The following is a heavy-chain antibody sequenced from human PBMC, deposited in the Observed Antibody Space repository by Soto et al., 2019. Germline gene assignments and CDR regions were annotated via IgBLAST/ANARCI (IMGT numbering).Heavy chain of an antibody. V-gene: IGHV1-8*01. CDR1: GYTFTSHD. D-gene: IGHD2-2*01. CDR3: ARPYCSSTSCLSYYYMDV. Sequence: SGRVSWRAAGYTFTSHDVNWVLQATGQGLEWMGWMNPNSGNTGYAQKFQGRVTMTRNTSISTAYMELSSLRSEDTAVYYCARPYCSSTSCLSYYYMDVWGKGTTVTVSS. CDR2: MNPNSGNT. J-gene: IGHJ6*03.